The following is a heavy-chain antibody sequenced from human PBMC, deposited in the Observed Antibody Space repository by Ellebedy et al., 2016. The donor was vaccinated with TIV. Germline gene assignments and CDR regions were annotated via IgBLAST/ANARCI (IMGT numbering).Heavy chain of an antibody. Sequence: GESLKISCAASGFTFSSYAMSWVRQAPGQGLEWVSGITANGVSTSSADSVEGRFTISRDNSKDTLFLQMNSLLVEDTAVYYCASSRYHYYLGNTIFVYWGQGTLVTVSS. D-gene: IGHD3-10*01. CDR2: ITANGVST. CDR3: ASSRYHYYLGNTIFVY. CDR1: GFTFSSYA. J-gene: IGHJ4*02. V-gene: IGHV3-23*01.